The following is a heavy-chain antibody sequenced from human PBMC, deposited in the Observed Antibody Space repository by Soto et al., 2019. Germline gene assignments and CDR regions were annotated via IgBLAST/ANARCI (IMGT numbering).Heavy chain of an antibody. CDR1: GFTVGTTD. CDR2: IDGSGGIT. V-gene: IGHV3-23*01. CDR3: VKNSGRFNT. Sequence: QLLQSGGGLVQPGGSLTLSCAASGFTVGTTDMSWVRQAPGEGLEWVSTIDGSGGITYYADSVKGRFTISRDNSRNTVYLQMNSLRGDDTSLYYCVKNSGRFNTWGQGALVTVSS. J-gene: IGHJ5*02. D-gene: IGHD3-10*01.